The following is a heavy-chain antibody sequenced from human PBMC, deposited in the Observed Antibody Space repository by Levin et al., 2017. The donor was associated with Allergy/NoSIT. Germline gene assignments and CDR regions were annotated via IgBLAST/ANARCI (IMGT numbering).Heavy chain of an antibody. Sequence: GGSLRLSCAASGFTFSDYGMHWVRQTPGGRLEWLAVMSYDGRRKYYADSVKGRFTISRDNSDSTLYLQMNSLRAEDTALYFCAKDVRVQMWPTPDFYFDHWGQGALVTVSS. CDR3: AKDVRVQMWPTPDFYFDH. J-gene: IGHJ4*02. D-gene: IGHD2-21*01. V-gene: IGHV3-30*18. CDR1: GFTFSDYG. CDR2: MSYDGRRK.